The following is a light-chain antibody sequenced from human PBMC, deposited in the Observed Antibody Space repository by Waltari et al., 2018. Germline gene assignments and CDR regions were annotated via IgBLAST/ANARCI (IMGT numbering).Light chain of an antibody. Sequence: QSALTQPRSVSGSPGQSVTLSCTGTSSDVGGYNYVSWYQHHPGQAPKLIIYDVTKRPSGVPDRFSASKSDNTASLTISGLQAEDEADYYCCSYAGSITFWVFGGGTKLTVL. J-gene: IGLJ3*02. CDR2: DVT. V-gene: IGLV2-11*01. CDR3: CSYAGSITFWV. CDR1: SSDVGGYNY.